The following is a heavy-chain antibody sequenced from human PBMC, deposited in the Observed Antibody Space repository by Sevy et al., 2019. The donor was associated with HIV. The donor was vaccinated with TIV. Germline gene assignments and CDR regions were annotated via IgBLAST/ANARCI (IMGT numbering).Heavy chain of an antibody. CDR2: INHSGGT. V-gene: IGHV4-34*01. J-gene: IGHJ3*02. CDR3: ARHCSGTSCSHAFDI. CDR1: GGSFSGYY. D-gene: IGHD2-2*01. Sequence: SETLSLTCAVCGGSFSGYYWSWIRQPPGKGLEWIGEINHSGGTNYNPSLKSRVTISVDTSKNQFSLKLSSVTAADTAVYYCARHCSGTSCSHAFDIWGQGTMVTVSS.